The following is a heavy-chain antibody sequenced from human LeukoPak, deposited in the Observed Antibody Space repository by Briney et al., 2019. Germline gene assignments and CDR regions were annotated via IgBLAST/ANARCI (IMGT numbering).Heavy chain of an antibody. CDR3: ARVQYSGTYSDAFDI. V-gene: IGHV3-66*01. CDR1: GFTVSSNF. D-gene: IGHD1-26*01. Sequence: PGGSLRLSCAVSGFTVSSNFMSWVRQAPGKGLEWVSVIYSGGSTYYADSVKGRFTISRDNSKNTLYLQMNSLRAEDTAVYYRARVQYSGTYSDAFDIWGQGTMVTVSS. J-gene: IGHJ3*02. CDR2: IYSGGST.